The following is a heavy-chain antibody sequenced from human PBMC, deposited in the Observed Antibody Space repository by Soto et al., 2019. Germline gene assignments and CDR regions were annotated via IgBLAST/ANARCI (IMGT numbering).Heavy chain of an antibody. CDR3: TTDSYITSIIVRFDY. D-gene: IGHD3-22*01. CDR2: VKSKNDGGTT. CDR1: GFTFSNAW. Sequence: PGGSLRLSCAASGFTFSNAWINWVRQAPGKGLEWVGRVKSKNDGGTTDFAAPVKGRSAISRDDSKNMAYLEMNSLQTEDTAIYYCTTDSYITSIIVRFDYWGHGTLVTVSS. V-gene: IGHV3-15*07. J-gene: IGHJ4*01.